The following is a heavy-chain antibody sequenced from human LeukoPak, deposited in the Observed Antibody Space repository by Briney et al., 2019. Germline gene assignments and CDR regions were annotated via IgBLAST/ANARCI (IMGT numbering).Heavy chain of an antibody. Sequence: PSETLSLTCTVSGGSISSYYWSWIRQPPGKGLEWIGYIYYTGTTKYNPSLKSRVTISVDTSKNQFSLKLSSVTAADTAVYHCASHDTNGHFDYWGQGILVTVSS. CDR3: ASHDTNGHFDY. J-gene: IGHJ4*02. D-gene: IGHD2-8*01. CDR2: IYYTGTT. V-gene: IGHV4-59*01. CDR1: GGSISSYY.